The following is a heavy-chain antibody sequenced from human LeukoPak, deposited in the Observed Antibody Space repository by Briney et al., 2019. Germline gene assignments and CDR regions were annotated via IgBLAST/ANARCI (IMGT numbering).Heavy chain of an antibody. CDR2: INNSGGST. V-gene: IGHV3-23*01. CDR1: GFTFSSYA. D-gene: IGHD5-12*01. J-gene: IGHJ5*02. Sequence: PGGSLRLSCAASGFTFSSYAMNWVRQAPGKGLAWVSGINNSGGSTYYADSVKGRFTISRDNSKNTLCLQMNSLRAEDTAVYYCAKPPGLRRLDPWGQGTLVTVSS. CDR3: AKPPGLRRLDP.